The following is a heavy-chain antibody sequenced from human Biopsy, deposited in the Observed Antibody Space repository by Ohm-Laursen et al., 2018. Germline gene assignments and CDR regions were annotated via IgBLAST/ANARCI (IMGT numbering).Heavy chain of an antibody. CDR2: IITVSETA. J-gene: IGHJ6*02. CDR3: VAYPSSGFFENNDDFTMDV. V-gene: IGHV1-69*13. CDR1: GGAFTNYA. Sequence: SVKVSCKASGGAFTNYAINWVRQAPGHGLEWVGGIITVSETAGYAERFQGRVTITADVTTTTAYMDLSGLRSEDTAVYYCVAYPSSGFFENNDDFTMDVWGQGTTVIVSS. D-gene: IGHD6-19*01.